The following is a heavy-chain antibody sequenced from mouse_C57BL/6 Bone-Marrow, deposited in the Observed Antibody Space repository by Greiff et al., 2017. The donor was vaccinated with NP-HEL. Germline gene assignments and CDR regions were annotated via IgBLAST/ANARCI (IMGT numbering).Heavy chain of an antibody. CDR2: IFPGSGST. CDR1: GYTFTDYY. Sequence: QVQLQQSGPELVKPGASVKISCKASGYTFTDYYINWVKQRPGQGLEWIGWIFPGSGSTYYNEKFKGKATLTVDKSSSTAYMLLSSLTSEDSAVYFCARSRNLYSNYSRQYYYAMDYWGQGTSVTVSS. CDR3: ARSRNLYSNYSRQYYYAMDY. D-gene: IGHD2-5*01. V-gene: IGHV1-75*01. J-gene: IGHJ4*01.